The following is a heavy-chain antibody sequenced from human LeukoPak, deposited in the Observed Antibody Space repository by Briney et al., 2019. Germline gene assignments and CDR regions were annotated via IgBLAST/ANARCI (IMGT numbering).Heavy chain of an antibody. D-gene: IGHD1-26*01. V-gene: IGHV3-23*01. CDR1: GFTFSSYA. CDR2: ISGSGGST. J-gene: IGHJ4*02. CDR3: AKVRKVSGSYLMGFDY. Sequence: PGGSLRLSCAASGFTFSSYAMSWVRQAPGKGLEWVSAISGSGGSTYYADSVKGRFTISRDNSKNTLYLQMNSLRAEDTAVYYCAKVRKVSGSYLMGFDYWGQGTLVTVSS.